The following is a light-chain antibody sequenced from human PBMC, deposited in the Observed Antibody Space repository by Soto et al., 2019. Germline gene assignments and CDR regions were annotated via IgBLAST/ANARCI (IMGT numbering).Light chain of an antibody. CDR2: GAS. CDR3: QQYGSSPPWT. CDR1: QSVTSSY. J-gene: IGKJ1*01. Sequence: EIVLTQSPGTLSLSPGEGATLSCRASQSVTSSYLAWFQQKPGQAPRLLIYGASSRATGIPDRFSGSGSGTEFTLSISRLEPEDFAVHYCQQYGSSPPWTFGQGTKVEIK. V-gene: IGKV3-20*01.